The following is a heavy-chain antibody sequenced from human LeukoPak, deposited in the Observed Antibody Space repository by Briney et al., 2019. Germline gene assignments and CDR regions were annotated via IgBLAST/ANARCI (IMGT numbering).Heavy chain of an antibody. Sequence: HSETLSLTCAVYGGSFSGYYWSWIRQPPGKGLEWIGEINHSGSTNYNPSLKSRVTISVDTSKNQFSLKLSSVTTADTAVYYCARGNSHPTDWGQGTLVTVSS. CDR3: ARGNSHPTD. J-gene: IGHJ4*02. V-gene: IGHV4-34*01. CDR2: INHSGST. D-gene: IGHD5-18*01. CDR1: GGSFSGYY.